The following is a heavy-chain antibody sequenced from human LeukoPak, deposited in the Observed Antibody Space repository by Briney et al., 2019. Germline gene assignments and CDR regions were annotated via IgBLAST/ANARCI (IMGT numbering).Heavy chain of an antibody. CDR2: IKSKTDGSTT. J-gene: IGHJ4*02. D-gene: IGHD2-2*01. CDR1: GFTFSNAW. V-gene: IGHV3-15*01. CDR3: TTPESDIVVVPAAIGFDY. Sequence: GGSLRLSCAASGFTFSNAWMSWVRQAPGKGLEWVGRIKSKTDGSTTDYAAGVKGRFTISRDDSKNTLYLQMNSLKTEDTAVYYCTTPESDIVVVPAAIGFDYWGQGTLVTVSS.